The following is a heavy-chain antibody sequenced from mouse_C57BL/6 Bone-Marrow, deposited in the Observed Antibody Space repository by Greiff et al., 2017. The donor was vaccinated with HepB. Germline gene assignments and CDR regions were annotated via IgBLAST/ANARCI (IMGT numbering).Heavy chain of an antibody. CDR2: SRNKANDYTT. Sequence: VQLVESGGGLVQSGRSLRLSCATSGFTFSDFYMEWVRQAPGKGLEWIAASRNKANDYTTEYSASVTGRFIVSRDTSQSILYLQMNALRAEDTAIYYCARDGWSYDYDGYYAMDYWGQGTSVTVSS. CDR3: ARDGWSYDYDGYYAMDY. D-gene: IGHD2-4*01. CDR1: GFTFSDFY. J-gene: IGHJ4*01. V-gene: IGHV7-1*01.